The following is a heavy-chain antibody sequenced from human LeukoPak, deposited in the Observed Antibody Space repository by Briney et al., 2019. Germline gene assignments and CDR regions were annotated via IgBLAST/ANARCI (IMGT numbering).Heavy chain of an antibody. V-gene: IGHV4-59*08. CDR2: IYYSGST. CDR3: ARLSSHGSGSYLVWYYYYYMDV. Sequence: SETLSLTCTVSGGSISSYYWSWIRQPPGKGLEWIGYIYYSGSTYYNPSLKSRVTISVDTSKNQFSLKLSSVTAADTAVYYCARLSSHGSGSYLVWYYYYYMDVWGKGTTVTVSS. D-gene: IGHD3-10*01. J-gene: IGHJ6*03. CDR1: GGSISSYY.